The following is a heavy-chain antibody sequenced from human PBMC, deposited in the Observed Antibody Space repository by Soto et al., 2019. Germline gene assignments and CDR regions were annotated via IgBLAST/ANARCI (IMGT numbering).Heavy chain of an antibody. CDR3: AKVRTVTTQYSYYGMDV. V-gene: IGHV3-30*18. Sequence: QVQLVESGGGVVQPGRSLRLSCAASGFTFSSYGMHWVRQAPGKGLEWVALISYDGSNAYYADSVKGRFTISRDDSKNTLYLQMNSLRAEYTAVYYCAKVRTVTTQYSYYGMDVWGQGTTVTVSS. D-gene: IGHD4-17*01. CDR2: ISYDGSNA. J-gene: IGHJ6*02. CDR1: GFTFSSYG.